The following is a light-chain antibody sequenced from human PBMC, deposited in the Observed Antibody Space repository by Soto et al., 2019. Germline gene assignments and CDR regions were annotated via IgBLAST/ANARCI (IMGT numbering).Light chain of an antibody. CDR3: QQSYSTLLT. J-gene: IGKJ1*01. CDR1: QSISSY. Sequence: DIQMTQSPSSLSASVGDRVTIACRASQSISSYLTWYQHKPGKAPKLLIYAASSLQSGVPSRFSGSGSGTDFILSISSLQPEDFATYYCQQSYSTLLTFGQGTKMEIK. CDR2: AAS. V-gene: IGKV1-39*01.